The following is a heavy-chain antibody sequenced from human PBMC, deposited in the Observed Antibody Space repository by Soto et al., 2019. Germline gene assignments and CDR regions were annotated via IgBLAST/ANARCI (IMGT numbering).Heavy chain of an antibody. V-gene: IGHV3-64D*08. CDR3: VKVRYPSRIAAAGTSSGYFDY. D-gene: IGHD6-13*01. Sequence: GGSLRLSCSASGFTFSSYAMHWVRQAPGKGLEYVSAISSNGGSTYYADSVKGRFTISRDNSKNTLYLQMSSLRAEDTAVYYCVKVRYPSRIAAAGTSSGYFDYPGQPTLVTVSS. CDR1: GFTFSSYA. CDR2: ISSNGGST. J-gene: IGHJ4*02.